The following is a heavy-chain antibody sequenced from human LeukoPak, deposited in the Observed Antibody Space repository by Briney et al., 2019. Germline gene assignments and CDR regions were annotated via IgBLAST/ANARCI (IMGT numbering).Heavy chain of an antibody. D-gene: IGHD6-19*01. CDR3: AKDGGGGWYEADY. V-gene: IGHV3-30*18. J-gene: IGHJ4*02. CDR2: ISYDGSNK. CDR1: GFTFSSYG. Sequence: QPGGSLRLSCAASGFTFSSYGMHWVRQAPGKGLEWVAVISYDGSNKYYADSVKGRFTISRDNAKNSLYLQMNSLRAEDTALYYCAKDGGGGWYEADYWGQGTLVTVSS.